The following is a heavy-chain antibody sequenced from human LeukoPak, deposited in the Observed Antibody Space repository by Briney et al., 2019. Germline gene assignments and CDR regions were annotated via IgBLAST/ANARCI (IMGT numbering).Heavy chain of an antibody. CDR1: GFTFSSYA. D-gene: IGHD6-13*01. J-gene: IGHJ6*02. V-gene: IGHV3-23*01. CDR3: ASKQQLSRYCYYGMDV. CDR2: ISGSGGST. Sequence: GGSLRLSCAASGFTFSSYAMSWVRQAPGKGLEWVSAISGSGGSTYYADSVKGRFTISRDNSKNTLYLQMNSLRAEDTAVYYCASKQQLSRYCYYGMDVWGQGTTVAVSS.